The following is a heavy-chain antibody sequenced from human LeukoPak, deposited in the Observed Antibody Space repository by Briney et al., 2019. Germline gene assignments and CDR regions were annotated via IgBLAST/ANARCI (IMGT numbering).Heavy chain of an antibody. CDR1: GYTFTGYY. J-gene: IGHJ5*02. V-gene: IGHV1-2*02. Sequence: ASVKVSCKASGYTFTGYYMHWVRQAPGQGLEWMGWINPNSGGTNYAQKFQGRVTMTRDTSISTAYMELSRLRSDDTAVYYCARRMYSSSWSVSYNWFDPWGQGTLVTVSS. D-gene: IGHD6-13*01. CDR2: INPNSGGT. CDR3: ARRMYSSSWSVSYNWFDP.